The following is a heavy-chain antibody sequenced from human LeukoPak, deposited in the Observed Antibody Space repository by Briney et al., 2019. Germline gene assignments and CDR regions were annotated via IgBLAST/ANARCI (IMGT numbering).Heavy chain of an antibody. V-gene: IGHV3-30*03. CDR2: ISYDGSNK. D-gene: IGHD3-22*01. CDR1: GFTFSSYG. CDR3: ARDVNIIGYDSGHI. Sequence: GRSLRLSCAASGFTFSSYGMHWVRQAPGKGLEWVAVISYDGSNKYYADSVKGRFTISRDNSKNTLYLQMNSLRAEDTAVYYCARDVNIIGYDSGHIWGQGTLVTVSS. J-gene: IGHJ4*02.